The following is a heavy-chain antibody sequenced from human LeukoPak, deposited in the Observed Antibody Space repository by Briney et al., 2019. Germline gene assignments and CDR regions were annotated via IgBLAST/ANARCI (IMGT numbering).Heavy chain of an antibody. CDR3: ARADYCSSTSCYIDP. Sequence: SETLSLTCAVYGGSFSGYYWSWIRQPPGKGLEWMGEINHSGSTNYNPSLKSRVTISVDTSKNQFSLKLSSVTAADTAVYYCARADYCSSTSCYIDPWGQGTLVTLSS. CDR2: INHSGST. D-gene: IGHD2-2*02. CDR1: GGSFSGYY. J-gene: IGHJ5*02. V-gene: IGHV4-34*01.